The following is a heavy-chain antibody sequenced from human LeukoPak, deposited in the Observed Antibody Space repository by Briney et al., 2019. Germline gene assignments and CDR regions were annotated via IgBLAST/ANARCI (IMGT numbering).Heavy chain of an antibody. CDR3: ARDEAGMVANTLGDY. CDR2: TNPSGGST. V-gene: IGHV1-46*01. CDR1: GYTLTSYY. Sequence: ASVKVSCKASGYTLTSYYMHWVRQAPGQGLEWMGMTNPSGGSTTYAQKFQGRVTMTRDTSTSTVYMELSSLRSEDTAVYYCARDEAGMVANTLGDYWGQGTLVTVSS. J-gene: IGHJ4*02. D-gene: IGHD5-12*01.